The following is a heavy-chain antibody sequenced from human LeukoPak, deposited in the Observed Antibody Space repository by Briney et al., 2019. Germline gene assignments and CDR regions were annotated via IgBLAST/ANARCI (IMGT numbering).Heavy chain of an antibody. D-gene: IGHD3-3*01. CDR3: ARGITIFGVVR. V-gene: IGHV3-7*01. J-gene: IGHJ4*02. CDR2: INQDGSEK. CDR1: GLTISRSW. Sequence: PGGSLRLSCSASGLTISRSWMSWVRQAPGRGREWVANINQDGSEKYYVDSVKGRFTISRDNAKNSLYLQMNSLRAEDTAVYYCARGITIFGVVRWGQGTLVTVSS.